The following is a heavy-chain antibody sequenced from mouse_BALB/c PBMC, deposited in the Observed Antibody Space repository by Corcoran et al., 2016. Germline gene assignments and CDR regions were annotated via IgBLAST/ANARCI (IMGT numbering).Heavy chain of an antibody. Sequence: QVQLQQSGPELVKPGASVKISCKASGYSFTSYYIHWVKQRPGQGLEWIGWIFPGSGNTKYNEKFKGKATLTADTSSSTAYMQLSSLTSEDSAVYFGARDDAGEYDAGDYVDYWGQGTTLTVSS. CDR2: IFPGSGNT. CDR1: GYSFTSYY. V-gene: IGHV1-66*01. D-gene: IGHD2-14*01. J-gene: IGHJ2*01. CDR3: ARDDAGEYDAGDYVDY.